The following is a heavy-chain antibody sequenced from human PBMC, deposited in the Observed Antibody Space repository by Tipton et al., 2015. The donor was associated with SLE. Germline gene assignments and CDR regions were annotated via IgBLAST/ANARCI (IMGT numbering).Heavy chain of an antibody. CDR3: AKPEGGH. J-gene: IGHJ4*02. CDR2: ISHSGRST. V-gene: IGHV3-23*01. D-gene: IGHD1-14*01. CDR1: GFTFASYA. Sequence: SLRLSCAASGFTFASYAMNWVRQAPGKGLEWVSAISHSGRSTYYADSVKGRSTISRDNSKSTLFLQMNSLRAEDTAVYYCAKPEGGHWGQGTLVTVSS.